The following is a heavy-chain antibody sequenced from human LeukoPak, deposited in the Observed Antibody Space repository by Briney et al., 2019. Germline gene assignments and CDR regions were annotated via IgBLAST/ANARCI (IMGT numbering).Heavy chain of an antibody. CDR2: IYSGGTI. J-gene: IGHJ1*01. V-gene: IGHV3-53*01. CDR1: GFNVCSNY. CDR3: TGHPSSSVT. D-gene: IGHD6-13*01. Sequence: GGSLRLSCAVSGFNVCSNYMSWVRQAPGKGLEWVSAIYSGGTISYADSVKGRFTISRDNSRNTLCLQMNSLRAEDTAVYHCTGHPSSSVTWGQGTLVIVSS.